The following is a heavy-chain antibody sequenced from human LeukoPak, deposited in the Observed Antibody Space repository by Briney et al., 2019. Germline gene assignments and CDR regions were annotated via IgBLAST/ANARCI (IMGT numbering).Heavy chain of an antibody. Sequence: SETLSLTCAVYGGSFSGYFWSWIRQPPGKGLEWIGEINHSGSTNYNPSLKSRVTISVDTSKNQFSLKLSSVTAADTAVYYCARGLGVFGVSWFDPWGQETLVTVSS. J-gene: IGHJ5*02. V-gene: IGHV4-34*01. D-gene: IGHD3-3*01. CDR1: GGSFSGYF. CDR2: INHSGST. CDR3: ARGLGVFGVSWFDP.